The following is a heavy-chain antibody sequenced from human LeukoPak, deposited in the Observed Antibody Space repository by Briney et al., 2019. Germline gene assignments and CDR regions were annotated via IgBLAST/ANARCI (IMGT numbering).Heavy chain of an antibody. D-gene: IGHD3-3*01. CDR3: ASFSRPGVVNQDAFVI. V-gene: IGHV1-2*02. Sequence: ASLKVSCKVSGYTFTGYYIHWVRHAPGQGLEWMGWINPNSGGTNYAQKFQGRVTMTRDTSISTAYMELSSLRSNDTAVYYCASFSRPGVVNQDAFVILGQGRIVTDSS. CDR1: GYTFTGYY. CDR2: INPNSGGT. J-gene: IGHJ3*02.